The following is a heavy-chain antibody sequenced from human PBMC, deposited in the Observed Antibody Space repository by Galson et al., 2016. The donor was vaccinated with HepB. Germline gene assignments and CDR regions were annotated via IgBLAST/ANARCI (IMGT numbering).Heavy chain of an antibody. CDR1: GFSLSNYE. CDR2: SRSSGTP. D-gene: IGHD3-10*01. V-gene: IGHV3-48*03. J-gene: IGHJ6*01. Sequence: SLRLSCAASGFSLSNYEMNWVRQAPGKGPEWLSYSRSSGTPYYEDSAKGRLTTSSDNAENYLFLQKNNLRSDETGVYFCVRGKSKCWYGYKRSYYYTMDGWGHGTTVIVSS. CDR3: VRGKSKCWYGYKRSYYYTMDG.